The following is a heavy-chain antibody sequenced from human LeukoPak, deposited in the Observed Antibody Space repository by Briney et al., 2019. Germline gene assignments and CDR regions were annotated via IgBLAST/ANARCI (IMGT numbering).Heavy chain of an antibody. CDR2: INHSGST. V-gene: IGHV4-34*01. D-gene: IGHD3-10*01. J-gene: IGHJ4*02. CDR3: AREPVWFGAFDY. Sequence: SETLSLTCAVYGGSFSGYYWSWIRQPPGKGLEWIGEINHSGSTNYNPSLKSRVTISVDTSKNQFSLKLSSVTAADTAVYYCAREPVWFGAFDYWGQGTLVTVSS. CDR1: GGSFSGYY.